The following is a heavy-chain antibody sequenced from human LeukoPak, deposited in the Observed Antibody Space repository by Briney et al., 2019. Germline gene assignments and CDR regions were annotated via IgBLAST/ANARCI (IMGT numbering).Heavy chain of an antibody. CDR3: ARLYSSGWPLECMDV. CDR2: ISSSSSYI. V-gene: IGHV3-21*04. J-gene: IGHJ6*02. D-gene: IGHD6-19*01. CDR1: GFTFSSYS. Sequence: GGSLRLSCAASGFTFSSYSMNWVRQAPGKGLEWVSSISSSSSYIYYADSVKGRFTISRDNAKNSLYLQMNSLRAEDTAVYYCARLYSSGWPLECMDVWGQGTTVTVSS.